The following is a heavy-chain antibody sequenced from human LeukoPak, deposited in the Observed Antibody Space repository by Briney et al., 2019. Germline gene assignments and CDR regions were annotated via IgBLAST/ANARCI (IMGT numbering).Heavy chain of an antibody. CDR3: ARNLRWKRYFDL. CDR2: INHSGST. J-gene: IGHJ2*01. D-gene: IGHD4-23*01. Sequence: PSETLSLTCAVYGGSFSGYYWSWIRQPPGKGLEWIGEINHSGSTNYNPSLKSRVTISVDTSKNQFSLKLSSVTAADTAVYYCARNLRWKRYFDLWGRGTLVTVSS. CDR1: GGSFSGYY. V-gene: IGHV4-34*01.